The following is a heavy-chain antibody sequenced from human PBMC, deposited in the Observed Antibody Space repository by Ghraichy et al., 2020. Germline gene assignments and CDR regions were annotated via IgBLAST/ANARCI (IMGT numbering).Heavy chain of an antibody. CDR1: GGSIDRSSYY. CDR2: TYYSGNA. CDR3: VMITGYSEDV. Sequence: SETLSLTCTVSGGSIDRSSYYWGWIRQPPGKGLEWIGSTYYSGNAYYNPSLKNRVTISVDTSKNQFSLKVNSVTAADTAVYFCVMITGYSEDVWGQGTTVTVSS. J-gene: IGHJ6*02. V-gene: IGHV4-39*01. D-gene: IGHD1-20*01.